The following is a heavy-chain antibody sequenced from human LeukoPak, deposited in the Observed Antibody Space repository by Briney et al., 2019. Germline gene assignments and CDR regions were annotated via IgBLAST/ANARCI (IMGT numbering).Heavy chain of an antibody. D-gene: IGHD1-7*01. CDR1: GFTFSNYW. CDR3: ATAGNYRFDY. V-gene: IGHV3-74*01. J-gene: IGHJ4*02. Sequence: GGSLRLSCAASGFTFSNYWVHWVRQAPGKGLVWVSRINPDGSTINYADSVKGRFTISRDNAKNTLYLQMNSLRAEDTTVYYCATAGNYRFDYWGQGTLVTVSS. CDR2: INPDGSTI.